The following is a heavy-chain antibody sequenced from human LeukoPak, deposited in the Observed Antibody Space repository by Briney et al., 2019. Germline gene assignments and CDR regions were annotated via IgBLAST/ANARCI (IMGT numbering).Heavy chain of an antibody. V-gene: IGHV4-34*01. J-gene: IGHJ6*04. CDR3: ASLPSITIFGVVTLTDGMDV. D-gene: IGHD3-3*01. CDR1: GGSFSGYY. CDR2: INHSGST. Sequence: SETLSLTCAVYGGSFSGYYWSWIRQPPGKGLEWIGEINHSGSTNYNPSLKSRVTISVDTSKNQFSLKLSSVTAADTAVYYCASLPSITIFGVVTLTDGMDVWGKGTTVTVSS.